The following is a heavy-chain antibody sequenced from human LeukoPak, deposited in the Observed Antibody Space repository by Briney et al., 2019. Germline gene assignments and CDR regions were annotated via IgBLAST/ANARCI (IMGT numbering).Heavy chain of an antibody. V-gene: IGHV3-23*01. CDR1: GFTFSSYA. Sequence: GGSLRLSCAASGFTFSSYAMSWVRQAPGKGLEWVSAISGSGGSTYYADSVKGRFTISRDNSKNTLYLQMNSLRAEGTAVYYCAKDTADMVVAATRYNWFDPWGQGTLVTVSS. J-gene: IGHJ5*02. CDR3: AKDTADMVVAATRYNWFDP. D-gene: IGHD2-15*01. CDR2: ISGSGGST.